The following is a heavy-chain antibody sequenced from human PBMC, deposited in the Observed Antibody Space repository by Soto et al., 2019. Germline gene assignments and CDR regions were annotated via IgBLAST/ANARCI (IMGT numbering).Heavy chain of an antibody. D-gene: IGHD3-22*01. CDR1: GFTFSSYA. CDR3: AKDHYYDSSGYNHNVINYYDYYGMDV. Sequence: EVQLLESGGGLVQPGGSLRLSCAASGFTFSSYAMSWVRQAPGKGLEWVSAISGSGGSTYYADSVKGRFTISRDNSKNTLYLQMNSLRAEDTAVYYCAKDHYYDSSGYNHNVINYYDYYGMDVWGQGTTVTVSS. CDR2: ISGSGGST. J-gene: IGHJ6*02. V-gene: IGHV3-23*01.